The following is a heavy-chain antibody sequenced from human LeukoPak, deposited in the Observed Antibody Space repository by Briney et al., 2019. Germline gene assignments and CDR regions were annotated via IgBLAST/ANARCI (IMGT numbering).Heavy chain of an antibody. CDR3: AKGSGGQLLTPFDY. J-gene: IGHJ4*02. CDR2: ISWNSGSI. Sequence: GGSLRLSCAASGFTFDDYAMHWVRQAPGKGLEWVSGISWNSGSIGYADSVKGRFTISRDNAKNSLYLQMNSLRAEDMALYYCAKGSGGQLLTPFDYWGQGTLVTVSS. D-gene: IGHD6-6*01. CDR1: GFTFDDYA. V-gene: IGHV3-9*03.